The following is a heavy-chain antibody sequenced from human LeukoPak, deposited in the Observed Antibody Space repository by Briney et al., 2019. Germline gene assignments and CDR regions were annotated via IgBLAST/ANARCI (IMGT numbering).Heavy chain of an antibody. V-gene: IGHV1-2*02. CDR2: IKPNSGGT. CDR3: ARGPLWPNWFDP. Sequence: ASVKLSCKASGYTFTGYYMHWVRQAPGQGLGWMGWIKPNSGGTNYAQKFQGRVTMTRDTSISTAYMELSRLSSDDTGVYYCARGPLWPNWFDPWGQGTMVSVCS. CDR1: GYTFTGYY. D-gene: IGHD5-18*01. J-gene: IGHJ5*02.